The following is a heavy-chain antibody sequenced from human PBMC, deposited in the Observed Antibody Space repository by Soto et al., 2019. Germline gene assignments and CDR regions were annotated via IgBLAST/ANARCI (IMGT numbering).Heavy chain of an antibody. D-gene: IGHD1-26*01. J-gene: IGHJ4*02. CDR3: CFYQLRAGSGSYSSDGGIH. CDR1: VVPLSRYA. Sequence: SVNVSCKSSVVPLSRYAISLVLQAPGHGVEWMGGTIPIFGTATYAQKFQGRVTITADKSTSTAYMDLSRLSSEDTAVYYCCFYQLRAGSGSYSSDGGIHWGQGSLVTGSS. V-gene: IGHV1-69*06. CDR2: TIPIFGTA.